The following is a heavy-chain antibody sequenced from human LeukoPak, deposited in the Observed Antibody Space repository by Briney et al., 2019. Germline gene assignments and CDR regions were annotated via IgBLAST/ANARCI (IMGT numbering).Heavy chain of an antibody. J-gene: IGHJ4*02. CDR1: GGSISSSRYY. Sequence: SETLSLTCTVSGGSISSSRYYWGWIRQPPGKGLEWIGSIYYSGSTYYNPSLKSRVTISVDTSKNQFSLKLSSVTAADTAVYYCARLPGDRIRGMGDYFDYWGQGTLVTVSS. V-gene: IGHV4-39*01. CDR3: ARLPGDRIRGMGDYFDY. D-gene: IGHD1-26*01. CDR2: IYYSGST.